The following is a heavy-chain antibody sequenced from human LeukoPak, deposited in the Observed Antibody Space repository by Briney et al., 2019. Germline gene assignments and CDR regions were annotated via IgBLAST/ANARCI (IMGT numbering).Heavy chain of an antibody. CDR3: AREDPPVLLWFGELRSAFDP. D-gene: IGHD3-10*01. J-gene: IGHJ5*02. V-gene: IGHV1-3*01. CDR1: GYTFTSYA. Sequence: ASVKVSCKASGYTFTSYAMHWVRQAPGQMLEWMGWINAGNGNTKYSQKFQGRVTITRDTSASTAYMELSSLRSEDTAVYYCAREDPPVLLWFGELRSAFDPWGQGTLVTVSS. CDR2: INAGNGNT.